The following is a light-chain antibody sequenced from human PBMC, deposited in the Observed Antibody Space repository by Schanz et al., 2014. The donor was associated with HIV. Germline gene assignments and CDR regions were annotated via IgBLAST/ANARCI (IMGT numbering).Light chain of an antibody. CDR2: DVT. V-gene: IGLV2-14*03. CDR3: CSYTTTSTYV. Sequence: QSALTQPASVSGTPGQSITISCTGSESDVGGYNYVSWYQQHPGKAPKLIIYDVTDRPSGVSFRFSGSKSGNTASLTISGLQAEDEADYYCCSYTTTSTYVFGAGTKLTVL. CDR1: ESDVGGYNY. J-gene: IGLJ1*01.